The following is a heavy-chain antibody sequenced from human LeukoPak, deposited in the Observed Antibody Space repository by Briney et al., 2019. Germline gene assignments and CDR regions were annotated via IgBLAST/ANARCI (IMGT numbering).Heavy chain of an antibody. J-gene: IGHJ4*02. D-gene: IGHD3-9*01. V-gene: IGHV3-33*01. CDR1: GFTFSSYG. CDR2: IWYDGSNK. CDR3: ARGAYYDILTGLDY. Sequence: GGSLRLSCAASGFTFSSYGMHWVRQAPGKGLEWVAVIWYDGSNKYYADSVKGRFTISRDNSKNTLYLQMNSLRAGDTAVYYCARGAYYDILTGLDYWGQGTLVTVSS.